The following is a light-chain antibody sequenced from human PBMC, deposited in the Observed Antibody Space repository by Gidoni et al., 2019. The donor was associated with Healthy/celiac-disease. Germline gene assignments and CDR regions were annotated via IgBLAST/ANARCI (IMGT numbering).Light chain of an antibody. Sequence: IQLTQSPSSLSASVGDRVTITCRASQGISSYLAWYQQKPGKAPKRLIYAASTLQSGVPSRFSGSGSGTDFTLTISSLQPEDCATYYCQQLNSYLITFGQETRLEIK. CDR1: QGISSY. V-gene: IGKV1-9*01. CDR3: QQLNSYLIT. J-gene: IGKJ5*01. CDR2: AAS.